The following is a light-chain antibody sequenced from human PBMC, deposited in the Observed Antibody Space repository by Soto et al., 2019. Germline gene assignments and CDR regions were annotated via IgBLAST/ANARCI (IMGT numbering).Light chain of an antibody. Sequence: DIQLTQSPSTLSASVGDRVTITCRASQSISVWLTWYQQKPGKAPKFLIYKASNLESGVPSRFSGSGSGTEFTLNISSLQPDDFATYHCQYYDNYSWTFGQGTKVEIK. CDR2: KAS. CDR3: QYYDNYSWT. CDR1: QSISVW. J-gene: IGKJ1*01. V-gene: IGKV1-5*03.